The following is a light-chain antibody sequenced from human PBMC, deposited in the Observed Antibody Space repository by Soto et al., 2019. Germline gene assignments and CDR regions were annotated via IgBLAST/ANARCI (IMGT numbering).Light chain of an antibody. CDR2: EGS. CDR3: CSYAGSSTIVV. V-gene: IGLV2-23*01. J-gene: IGLJ2*01. CDR1: SSDVGSYNL. Sequence: QSALTQPASVSGSPGQSITISCTGTSSDVGSYNLVSWYQQHPGKAPKLMIYEGSKRPSGVSNRFSGSKSGNTASLTISGLQAEDEADYYGCSYAGSSTIVVFGGGTKLTVL.